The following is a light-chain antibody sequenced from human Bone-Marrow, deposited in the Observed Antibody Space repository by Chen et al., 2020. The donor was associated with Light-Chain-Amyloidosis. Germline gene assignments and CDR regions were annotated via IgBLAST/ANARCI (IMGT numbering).Light chain of an antibody. CDR1: NIGSTS. CDR2: DDS. J-gene: IGLJ3*02. Sequence: SYVLTQPSSVSVAPGQTATIACGGNNIGSTSVHWYQQTPGQAPLLVVYDDSDRPSGIPERVSGSNSGNTATLTISRVEARDEADYYCQVWDRSSDRPVFGGGTKLTVL. CDR3: QVWDRSSDRPV. V-gene: IGLV3-21*02.